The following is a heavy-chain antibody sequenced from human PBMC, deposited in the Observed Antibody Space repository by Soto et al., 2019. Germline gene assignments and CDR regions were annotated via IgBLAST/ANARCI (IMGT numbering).Heavy chain of an antibody. D-gene: IGHD3-3*02. V-gene: IGHV3-33*01. CDR3: ARERAVDYYHWFDP. J-gene: IGHJ5*02. CDR2: IWYDGQKE. CDR1: GFIFSNYG. Sequence: QVQLVESGGGVVQPEKSLRLSCAASGFIFSNYGMHWVRQAPGKGQEWVAVIWYDGQKEYYADSVKSRFTISRDNSRNTGYLQMNSLRAEDTAVYYCARERAVDYYHWFDPWGQGTLVTVSS.